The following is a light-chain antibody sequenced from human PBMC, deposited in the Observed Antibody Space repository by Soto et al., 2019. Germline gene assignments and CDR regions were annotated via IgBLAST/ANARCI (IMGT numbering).Light chain of an antibody. CDR2: QAS. CDR3: QQYHSYPYT. V-gene: IGKV1-5*03. J-gene: IGKJ2*01. CDR1: QSISSW. Sequence: DIQMTQSPSTLSASVGDRVTITCRASQSISSWLAWCQQKPGKAPKVLIYQASSLEGGVPSRFSGSGSGTEFTLTISSLQPDDFATYYCQQYHSYPYTFGQGTKVEIK.